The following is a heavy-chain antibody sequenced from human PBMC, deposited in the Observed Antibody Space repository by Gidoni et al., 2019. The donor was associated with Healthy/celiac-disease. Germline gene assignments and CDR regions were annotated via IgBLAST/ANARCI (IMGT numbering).Heavy chain of an antibody. D-gene: IGHD2-21*01. V-gene: IGHV4-59*01. CDR1: GGSISSYY. CDR2: IYYSGST. J-gene: IGHJ5*02. CDR3: ARAMGIGLARFDP. Sequence: QVQLQESGPVLVNPSETLSLTCTVSGGSISSYYWSWIRQPPGKGLEWSGYIYYSGSTNYHPSLKGRVTISVDTSKNQFSLKLSSVTAADTAVYYCARAMGIGLARFDPWGQGTLVTVSS.